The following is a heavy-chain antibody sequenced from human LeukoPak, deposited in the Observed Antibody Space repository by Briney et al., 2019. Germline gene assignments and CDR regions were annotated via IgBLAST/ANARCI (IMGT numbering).Heavy chain of an antibody. CDR1: GFTFGDYA. CDR2: IRSKAYGGTI. J-gene: IGHJ4*02. D-gene: IGHD6-6*01. Sequence: GGSLRLSCTASGFTFGDYAMSWVRQAPGKGLEWVGFIRSKAYGGTIEYAASVKGRFTISRDDSKNIAYLQMNSLKTEDTAVYYCSSSDDYYSSSFFDCWGQGTLVTVSS. V-gene: IGHV3-49*04. CDR3: SSSDDYYSSSFFDC.